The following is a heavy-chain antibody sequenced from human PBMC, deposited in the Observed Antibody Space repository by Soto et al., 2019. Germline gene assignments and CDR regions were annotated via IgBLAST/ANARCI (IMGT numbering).Heavy chain of an antibody. V-gene: IGHV3-33*01. D-gene: IGHD2-2*01. CDR3: ARRAGYQLMGDGGWFDP. CDR2: IWYDGSNK. Sequence: QVQLVESGGGVVQPGRSLRLSCAASGFSFTNHGMHWVRQTPGKGLEWVAVIWYDGSNKYYADSVKGRFTISRDTSKNSLYLQMNSLRDEDTAVYYCARRAGYQLMGDGGWFDPWDQGTLVTVSS. CDR1: GFSFTNHG. J-gene: IGHJ5*02.